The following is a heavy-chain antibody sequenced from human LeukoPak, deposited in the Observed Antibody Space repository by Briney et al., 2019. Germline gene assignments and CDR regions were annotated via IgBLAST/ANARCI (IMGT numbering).Heavy chain of an antibody. CDR3: ANLIIAVAGHDAFDI. CDR2: ISYDGTNK. D-gene: IGHD6-19*01. V-gene: IGHV3-30*18. Sequence: GRSLRLSCAASGFTFSNYGMHWVRQAPGKGLEWVAVISYDGTNKYYADSVKGRFTISRDNSKNTLYLQMNSLRAEDTAVYYCANLIIAVAGHDAFDIWGQGTMVTVSP. CDR1: GFTFSNYG. J-gene: IGHJ3*02.